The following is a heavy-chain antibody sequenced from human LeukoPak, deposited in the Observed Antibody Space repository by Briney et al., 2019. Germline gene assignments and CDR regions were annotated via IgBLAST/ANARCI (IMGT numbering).Heavy chain of an antibody. V-gene: IGHV4-59*08. J-gene: IGHJ4*02. CDR2: IYYSEST. D-gene: IGHD2-2*01. CDR3: ARMRRGSTSCPFDY. Sequence: SETLSLTCTVSGGSITSNYWSWIRQPPGKGLEWIGYIYYSESTTYNPSLKSRVTISVDTSKNQFSLKLSSVTAADTAVYYCARMRRGSTSCPFDYWGQGTLVTVSS. CDR1: GGSITSNY.